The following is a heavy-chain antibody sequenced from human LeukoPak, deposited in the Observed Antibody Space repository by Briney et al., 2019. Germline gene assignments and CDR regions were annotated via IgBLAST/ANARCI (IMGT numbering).Heavy chain of an antibody. CDR3: ARGIYGWYFDY. CDR2: INHSGGT. CDR1: GGSFSGYY. V-gene: IGHV4-34*01. Sequence: SETLSLTCAVYGGSFSGYYWSWIRQPPGKGLEWIGEINHSGGTNYNPSLKSRVTISVDTSKNQFSLKLSSVTAADTAVYYCARGIYGWYFDYWGQGTLVTVSS. D-gene: IGHD6-19*01. J-gene: IGHJ4*02.